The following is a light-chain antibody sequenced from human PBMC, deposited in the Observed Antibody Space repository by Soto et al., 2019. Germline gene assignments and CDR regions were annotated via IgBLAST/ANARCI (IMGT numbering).Light chain of an antibody. J-gene: IGKJ4*01. V-gene: IGKV4-1*01. CDR1: QSVLYSSNNKNY. Sequence: DIVLTQSPDSLAVSLGERATINCKSSQSVLYSSNNKNYLAWYQQKPGQPPKLLIYWASTRESGVPVRFSGSGSGTDFTLTISSLQAEDVAVYYCQQYYSTPQLTFGGGTKVEIK. CDR2: WAS. CDR3: QQYYSTPQLT.